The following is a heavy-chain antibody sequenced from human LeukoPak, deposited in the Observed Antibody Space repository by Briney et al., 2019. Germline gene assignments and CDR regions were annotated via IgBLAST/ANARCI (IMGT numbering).Heavy chain of an antibody. CDR1: GGSINNNNNY. Sequence: SETLSLTCTVSGGSINNNNNYWAWIRQPPGKGLEWIGSMSYSGSTYYNPSLKSRVSISVDTSKNQFSLTLASVTAADTAVYYCARDPDLTSDPWGQGTLVTVSS. CDR2: MSYSGST. J-gene: IGHJ5*01. CDR3: ARDPDLTSDP. V-gene: IGHV4-39*07.